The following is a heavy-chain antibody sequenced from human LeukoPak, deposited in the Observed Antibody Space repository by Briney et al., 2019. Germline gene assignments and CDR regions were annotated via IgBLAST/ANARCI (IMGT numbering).Heavy chain of an antibody. CDR2: IYYSGSA. CDR3: ARVSRYSGSYIPYYYYMDV. J-gene: IGHJ6*03. CDR1: GGSISSSSYY. Sequence: PSETLSLTCTVSGGSISSSSYYWGWIRQPPGKGLEWIGSIYYSGSAYYNPSLKSRVTISVDTSKNQFSLKLSSVTAADTAVYYCARVSRYSGSYIPYYYYMDVWGKGTTVTVSS. V-gene: IGHV4-39*01. D-gene: IGHD1-26*01.